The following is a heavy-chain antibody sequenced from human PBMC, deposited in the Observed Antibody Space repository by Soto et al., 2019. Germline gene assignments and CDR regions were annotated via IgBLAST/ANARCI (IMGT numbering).Heavy chain of an antibody. J-gene: IGHJ4*02. V-gene: IGHV4-59*01. CDR1: GGSISSYY. Sequence: SETLSLTCTVSGGSISSYYWSWIRQPPGKGLEWIGYIYYSGSTNYNPSLKSRVTISVDTSKNQLSLKLCSVTAADTAVYYCARGGGIYYGSGKPGTYYFDYWGQGTLVTVSS. CDR3: ARGGGIYYGSGKPGTYYFDY. CDR2: IYYSGST. D-gene: IGHD3-10*01.